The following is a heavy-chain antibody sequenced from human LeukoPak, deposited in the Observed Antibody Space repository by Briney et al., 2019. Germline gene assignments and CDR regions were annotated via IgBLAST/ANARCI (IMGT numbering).Heavy chain of an antibody. J-gene: IGHJ4*02. V-gene: IGHV3-23*01. CDR2: ISSSGGST. CDR1: GFTFSSYW. CDR3: AKVPGPYYYDSSGPPSTDY. Sequence: GGSLRLSCAASGFTFSSYWMSWVRQAPGKGLEWVSAISSSGGSTFYADSVKGRFTISRDNSKNTLYLQMNSLRAEDTAVYYCAKVPGPYYYDSSGPPSTDYWGQGTLVAVSS. D-gene: IGHD3-22*01.